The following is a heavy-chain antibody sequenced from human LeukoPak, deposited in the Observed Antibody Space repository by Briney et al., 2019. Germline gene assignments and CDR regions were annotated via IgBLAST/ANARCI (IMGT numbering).Heavy chain of an antibody. V-gene: IGHV3-7*01. J-gene: IGHJ4*02. CDR2: IKQDGSEK. CDR3: ARDRSSGWYFY. D-gene: IGHD6-19*01. Sequence: GGSLRLSCAASGFTFSSYWMSWVRQAPGKGLGWVANIKQDGSEKYYVDSVKGRFTISRDNAKNSLYLQMNSLRAEDTAVYYCARDRSSGWYFYWGQGTLVTVSS. CDR1: GFTFSSYW.